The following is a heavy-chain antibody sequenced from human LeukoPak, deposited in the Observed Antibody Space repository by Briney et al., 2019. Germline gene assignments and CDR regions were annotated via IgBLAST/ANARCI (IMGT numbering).Heavy chain of an antibody. D-gene: IGHD3-10*01. CDR3: ARSRQASGLFNS. V-gene: IGHV4-30-2*01. J-gene: IGHJ5*01. Sequence: SQTLSLACTVSGYAITSGGFSWNWIRQPPGKGLEWIGCIYDRGPAYYNPSLKSRFTISVDRPKNQFFLNVTSLTAADTAVYYCARSRQASGLFNSWGQGTLVVVSS. CDR1: GYAITSGGFS. CDR2: IYDRGPA.